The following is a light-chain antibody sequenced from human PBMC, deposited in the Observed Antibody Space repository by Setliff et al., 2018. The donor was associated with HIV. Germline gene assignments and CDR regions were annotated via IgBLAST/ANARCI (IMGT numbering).Light chain of an antibody. J-gene: IGLJ1*01. CDR2: EVR. Sequence: QSVLAQPASVSGSPGQSLTISCTGTTSDVGGYNYVSWYQQHPGKAPKLIIYEVRNRPSGVSDRFSGSKSGNTASLTISGLQADDEADCYCSSYAITNTLPFGTGTKVTVL. CDR3: SSYAITNTLP. CDR1: TSDVGGYNY. V-gene: IGLV2-14*01.